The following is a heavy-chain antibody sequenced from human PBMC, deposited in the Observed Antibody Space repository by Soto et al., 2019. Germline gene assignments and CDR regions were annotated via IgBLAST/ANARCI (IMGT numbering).Heavy chain of an antibody. CDR1: GFTFSIFA. D-gene: IGHD7-27*01. Sequence: SCAASGFTFSIFAMIWVRQSPGKGLEWVSTISGSGGSTYYADAVKGRFSISRDNSMGTLYLQMKSLRVEDTAIYYCAKEVSLGSTVDLGYWGQGTLVTVSS. J-gene: IGHJ4*02. CDR2: ISGSGGST. V-gene: IGHV3-23*01. CDR3: AKEVSLGSTVDLGY.